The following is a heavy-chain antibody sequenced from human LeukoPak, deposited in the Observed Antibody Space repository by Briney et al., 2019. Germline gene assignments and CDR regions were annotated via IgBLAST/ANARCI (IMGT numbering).Heavy chain of an antibody. V-gene: IGHV1-2*02. CDR2: INPNSGGT. D-gene: IGHD5-18*01. CDR1: GYTFTGYY. CDR3: ARETSDTAMVMSSY. J-gene: IGHJ4*02. Sequence: GASVKVSCKASGYTFTGYYMHWVRQAPGQGLEWMGWINPNSGGTNYAQKFQGRVTMTRGTSISTAYMELSRLRSDDTAVYYCARETSDTAMVMSSYCGQGTLVTVSS.